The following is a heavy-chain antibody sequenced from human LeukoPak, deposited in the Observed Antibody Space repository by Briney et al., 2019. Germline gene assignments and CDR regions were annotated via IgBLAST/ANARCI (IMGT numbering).Heavy chain of an antibody. D-gene: IGHD4/OR15-4a*01. CDR1: GYTFTSYG. CDR3: ARMGDYHLVSFFDY. Sequence: ASVQVSCKSSGYTFTSYGFSWVGQAPGQGLEWMGWISAYDGNIKYAQKFQGRVTMTTDTSTSTVYMELRSLRSDDTAVYYCARMGDYHLVSFFDYWGQGTLVTVSS. V-gene: IGHV1-18*01. J-gene: IGHJ4*02. CDR2: ISAYDGNI.